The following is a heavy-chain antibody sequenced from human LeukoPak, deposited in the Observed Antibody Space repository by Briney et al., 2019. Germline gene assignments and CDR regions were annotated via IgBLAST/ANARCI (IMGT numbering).Heavy chain of an antibody. CDR1: GSTFSGYA. CDR2: ISGSGDYT. J-gene: IGHJ6*02. V-gene: IGHV3-23*01. Sequence: GGSLRLSCVTSGSTFSGYAMTWVRQAPGKGLEWVSGISGSGDYTYYADSVKGRFTISRDKSKNTLYLQMNSLRAEDTAVYYCAKEYYYATSGYYNSYAMDVWGQGTTVTVSS. D-gene: IGHD3-22*01. CDR3: AKEYYYATSGYYNSYAMDV.